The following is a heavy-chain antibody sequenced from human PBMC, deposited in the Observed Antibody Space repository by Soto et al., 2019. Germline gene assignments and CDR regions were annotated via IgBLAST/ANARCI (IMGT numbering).Heavy chain of an antibody. CDR2: IIPIFGTA. D-gene: IGHD1-7*01. CDR3: ARARAGETYITGTTPFPYGMDV. Sequence: GASLKLSCKASGGTFSSYAISWVRQAPGQGLEWMGGIIPIFGTANYAQKFQGRVTITADESTSTAYMELSSLRSEDTAVYYCARARAGETYITGTTPFPYGMDVWGQGTTVTVSS. V-gene: IGHV1-69*13. CDR1: GGTFSSYA. J-gene: IGHJ6*02.